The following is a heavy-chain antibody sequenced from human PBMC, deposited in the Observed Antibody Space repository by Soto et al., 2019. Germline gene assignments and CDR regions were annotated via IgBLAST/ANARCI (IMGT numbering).Heavy chain of an antibody. D-gene: IGHD4-17*01. J-gene: IGHJ4*02. CDR3: ARALDYGDEEYYYSDY. CDR1: GYTFTSYG. V-gene: IGHV1-18*01. CDR2: ISAYNGNT. Sequence: ASVKVSCKASGYTFTSYGISWVRQAPGQGLEWMGWISAYNGNTNYAQKLQGRVTMTTDTSTSTAYMELRSLRSDDTAVYYCARALDYGDEEYYYSDYWGQGTLVTVSS.